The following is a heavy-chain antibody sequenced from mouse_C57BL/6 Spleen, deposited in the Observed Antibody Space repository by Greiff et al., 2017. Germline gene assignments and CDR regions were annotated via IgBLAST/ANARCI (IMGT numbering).Heavy chain of an antibody. Sequence: QVQLQQPGAELVKPGASVKLSCTASGYTFTSYWMHWVKQRPGQGLEWIGMIHPNSGSTNYNEKFKSKATLTVDKSSITAYMQLSSLTSEDSAVYYCALDDYYGNWYFDVWGTGTTVTVSS. CDR2: IHPNSGST. D-gene: IGHD1-1*01. CDR3: ALDDYYGNWYFDV. V-gene: IGHV1-64*01. CDR1: GYTFTSYW. J-gene: IGHJ1*03.